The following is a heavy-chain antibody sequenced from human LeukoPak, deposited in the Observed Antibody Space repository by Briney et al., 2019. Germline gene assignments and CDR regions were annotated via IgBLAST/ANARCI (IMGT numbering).Heavy chain of an antibody. Sequence: SVKVSCKASGGTFSSYAISWVRQAPGQGLEWMRGIIPIFGTANYAQKFQGRVTITTDESTSTAYMELSSLRSEDTAVYYCASKSTGSSSSWRLDGFDYWRQGTLVTVSS. D-gene: IGHD6-13*01. CDR3: ASKSTGSSSSWRLDGFDY. CDR1: GGTFSSYA. J-gene: IGHJ4*02. CDR2: IIPIFGTA. V-gene: IGHV1-69*05.